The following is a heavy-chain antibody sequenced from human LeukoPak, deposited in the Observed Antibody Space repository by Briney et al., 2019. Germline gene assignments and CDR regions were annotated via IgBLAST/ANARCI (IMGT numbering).Heavy chain of an antibody. CDR2: IRYDGFNK. V-gene: IGHV3-30*02. J-gene: IGHJ3*02. D-gene: IGHD1-26*01. CDR3: AKKTIGGATVAAFDI. CDR1: GFTFSNYG. Sequence: GGSLRLSCAASGFTFSNYGMHWVRQAPGKGLEWVASIRYDGFNKYYADSLKGRFTISRDNSKSTLYLQMNSLRAEDTAVYYCAKKTIGGATVAAFDIWGQGTMVIVSS.